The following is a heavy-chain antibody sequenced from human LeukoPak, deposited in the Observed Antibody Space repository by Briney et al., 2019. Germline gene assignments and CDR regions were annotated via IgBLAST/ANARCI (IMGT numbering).Heavy chain of an antibody. Sequence: SETLSLTCTVSGGSISSYYWSWIRQPPGKGLEWTGYIYYSGSTNYNPSLKSRVTISVDTSKNQFSLKLSSVTAADTAVYYCARGSGGSKYFDYWGQGTLVTVSS. D-gene: IGHD2-15*01. CDR1: GGSISSYY. CDR2: IYYSGST. V-gene: IGHV4-59*12. J-gene: IGHJ4*02. CDR3: ARGSGGSKYFDY.